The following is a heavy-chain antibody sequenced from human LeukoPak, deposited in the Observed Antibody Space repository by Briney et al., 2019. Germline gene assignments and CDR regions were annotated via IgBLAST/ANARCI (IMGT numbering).Heavy chain of an antibody. D-gene: IGHD4-17*01. CDR2: ISGSGGGT. V-gene: IGHV3-23*01. CDR1: GFTFSSHG. J-gene: IGHJ4*02. CDR3: AKIATTVTSNFDY. Sequence: GGSLRLSCAASGFTFSSHGMSWVRQAPGKGLEWVSGISGSGGGTFYADSVRGRFTISRDNSKNTVYLQMNSLRAEDTAVYYCAKIATTVTSNFDYWGQGTLVTVSS.